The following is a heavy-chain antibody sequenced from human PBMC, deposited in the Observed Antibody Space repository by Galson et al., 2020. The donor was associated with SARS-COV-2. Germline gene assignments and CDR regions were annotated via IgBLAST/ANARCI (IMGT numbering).Heavy chain of an antibody. CDR3: ARGGPGLAWYFDL. Sequence: ASETLSLTCTVSGASISSGTRYWGWLRQPPGKGLEWVGSSTYYNSSLKSRLTISADMSRNQFSVDLRSVTAADTAVYFCARGGPGLAWYFDLWGRGTLVTVSS. CDR2: SST. V-gene: IGHV4-39*07. CDR1: GASISSGTRY. J-gene: IGHJ2*01.